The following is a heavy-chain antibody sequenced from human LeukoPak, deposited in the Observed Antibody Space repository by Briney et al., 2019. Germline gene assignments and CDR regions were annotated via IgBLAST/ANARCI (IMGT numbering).Heavy chain of an antibody. D-gene: IGHD3-22*01. V-gene: IGHV3-11*04. CDR1: GFTFSDYY. CDR2: ISSSGSTI. CDR3: ARGSITMIVVVINFDY. Sequence: PGGSLRLSCAASGFTFSDYYMSWIRQAPGKGLEWVSYISSSGSTIYYADSVKGRFTISRDNAKNSLYLQMNSLRAEDTAAYYCARGSITMIVVVINFDYWGQGTLVTVSS. J-gene: IGHJ4*02.